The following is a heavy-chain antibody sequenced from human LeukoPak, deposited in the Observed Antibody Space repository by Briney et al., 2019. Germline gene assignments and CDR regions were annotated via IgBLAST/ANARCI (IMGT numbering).Heavy chain of an antibody. CDR1: GYTFTAYY. CDR2: IIPIFGTA. V-gene: IGHV1-69*01. CDR3: ARDRGQLLNYFDY. D-gene: IGHD2-2*01. J-gene: IGHJ4*02. Sequence: KVSFKASGYTFTAYYIHWVRQAPGQGLEWMGGIIPIFGTANYAQKFQGRVTITADESTSTAYMELSSLRSEDTAVYYCARDRGQLLNYFDYWGQGTLVTVSS.